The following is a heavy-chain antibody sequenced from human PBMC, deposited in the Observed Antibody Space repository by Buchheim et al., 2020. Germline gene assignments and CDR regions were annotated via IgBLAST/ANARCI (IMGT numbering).Heavy chain of an antibody. V-gene: IGHV3-23*01. CDR3: AKSSSGPTGGGSYRYSTFDY. CDR1: GFTFSSYA. J-gene: IGHJ4*02. CDR2: ISGSGGST. Sequence: EVQLLESGGGLVQPGGSLRLSCAASGFTFSSYAMSWVRQAPGKGLEWVSAISGSGGSTYYADSVKGRFTISRDNYKNKLYLQMNSLRAEDTAVYYCAKSSSGPTGGGSYRYSTFDYWGQGTL. D-gene: IGHD3-16*02.